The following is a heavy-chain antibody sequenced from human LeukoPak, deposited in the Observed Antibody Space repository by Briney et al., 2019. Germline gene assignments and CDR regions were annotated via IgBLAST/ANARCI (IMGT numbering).Heavy chain of an antibody. CDR2: MNPNSGNT. Sequence: ASVKVSCKASGYTFTSYDINWVRQATGQGLEWMGWMNPNSGNTGYAQKFQGRVTITRNTSISTAYMELSSLRSEDTVVYYCARSIAVAATRTYYYYYYYMDVWGKGTTVTVSS. CDR1: GYTFTSYD. CDR3: ARSIAVAATRTYYYYYYYMDV. J-gene: IGHJ6*03. V-gene: IGHV1-8*03. D-gene: IGHD2-15*01.